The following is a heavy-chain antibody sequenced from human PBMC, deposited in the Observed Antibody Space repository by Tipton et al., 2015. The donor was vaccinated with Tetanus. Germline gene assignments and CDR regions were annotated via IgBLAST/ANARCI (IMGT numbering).Heavy chain of an antibody. Sequence: TLSLTCSVSGGSITGGPFYWSWIRHHPGKGLEWLGYIHSRGDTFYIPSLRSRLIISLDTSKNQFSLQLSSLTAADTAIYYCARDGENEGAFDVWGQGTRVSVSS. J-gene: IGHJ3*01. CDR1: GGSITGGPFY. CDR3: ARDGENEGAFDV. CDR2: IHSRGDT. V-gene: IGHV4-31*03. D-gene: IGHD1-1*01.